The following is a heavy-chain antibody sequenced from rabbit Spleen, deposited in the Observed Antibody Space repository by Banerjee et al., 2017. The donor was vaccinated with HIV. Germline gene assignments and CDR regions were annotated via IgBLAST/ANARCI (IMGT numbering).Heavy chain of an antibody. J-gene: IGHJ4*01. Sequence: QSLEESGGDLVKPGASLTLTCTASGFTLSSRYWMCWVRQAPGKGLEWIACIDAGSSGITYYASWAKGRFTISKTSSTSVTLQMTRLTAADTATYSCARDSAGREDFNLWGPGTLVTVS. CDR1: GFTLSSRYW. D-gene: IGHD4-2*01. CDR3: ARDSAGREDFNL. V-gene: IGHV1S40*01. CDR2: IDAGSSGIT.